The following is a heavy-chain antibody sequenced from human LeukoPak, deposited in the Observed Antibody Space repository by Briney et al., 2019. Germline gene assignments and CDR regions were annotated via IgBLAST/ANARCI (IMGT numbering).Heavy chain of an antibody. J-gene: IGHJ5*02. CDR3: ASLLRYFDWLGFDP. CDR1: GYSISSGYY. Sequence: KVSETLSLTCTVSGYSISSGYYWGWIRQPPGKGLEWIESIYHSGSTYYNPSLKSRVTISVDTSKNQFSLKLSSVTAADTAVYYCASLLRYFDWLGFDPWGQGTLVTVSS. D-gene: IGHD3-9*01. V-gene: IGHV4-38-2*02. CDR2: IYHSGST.